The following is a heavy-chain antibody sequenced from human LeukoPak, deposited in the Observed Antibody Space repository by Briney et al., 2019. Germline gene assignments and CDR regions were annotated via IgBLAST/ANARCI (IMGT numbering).Heavy chain of an antibody. CDR1: GFTFSSYG. CDR3: ARGMKALVMVYARTKSYFDY. V-gene: IGHV3-23*01. J-gene: IGHJ4*02. CDR2: ISGSGGST. Sequence: GGSLRLSCAASGFTFSSYGMSWVRQAPGKGLEWVSAISGSGGSTYYADSVKGRFTISRDNSKNTLYLQMNSLRAEDTAVYYCARGMKALVMVYARTKSYFDYWGQGTLVTVSS. D-gene: IGHD2-8*01.